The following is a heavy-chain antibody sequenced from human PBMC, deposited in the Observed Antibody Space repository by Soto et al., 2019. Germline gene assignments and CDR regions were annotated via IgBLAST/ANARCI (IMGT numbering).Heavy chain of an antibody. Sequence: SVKVSCKASGYTFTSYGISWVRQAPGQGLEWMGWISAYNGNTNYAQKLQGRVTMTTDTSTSTAYMELRSLRSDDTAVYYCAREAITMVRGVTTSGYGMDVWGQGTTVTVSS. V-gene: IGHV1-18*01. J-gene: IGHJ6*02. CDR3: AREAITMVRGVTTSGYGMDV. D-gene: IGHD3-10*01. CDR1: GYTFTSYG. CDR2: ISAYNGNT.